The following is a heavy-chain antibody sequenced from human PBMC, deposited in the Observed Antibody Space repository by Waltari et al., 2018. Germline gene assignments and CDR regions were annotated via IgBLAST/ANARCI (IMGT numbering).Heavy chain of an antibody. D-gene: IGHD6-6*01. CDR1: GGTFSSYA. CDR3: AGLIAARPDYYYYYGMDV. V-gene: IGHV1-69*15. CDR2: IIPIFGTA. J-gene: IGHJ6*02. Sequence: QVQLVQSGAEVKKPGSSVKVSCKASGGTFSSYALSWVRQAPGPGLEWMGRIIPIFGTANYAQKFQGRVTITADESTSTAYMELSSLRSEDTAVYYCAGLIAARPDYYYYYGMDVWGQGTTVTVSS.